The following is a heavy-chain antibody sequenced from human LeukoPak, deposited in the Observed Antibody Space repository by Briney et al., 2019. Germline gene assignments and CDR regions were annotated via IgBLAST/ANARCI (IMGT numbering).Heavy chain of an antibody. Sequence: PSETLSLTCAVSGGSISSSNWWSWVRQPPGKGLEWIGEIYHSGSTNYNPSLKSRVTISVDRSKNQFSLKLSSVTAADTAVYYCARVSQGYSGRTEDYWGQGTLVTVSS. J-gene: IGHJ4*02. CDR3: ARVSQGYSGRTEDY. V-gene: IGHV4-4*02. CDR2: IYHSGST. CDR1: GGSISSSNW. D-gene: IGHD1-26*01.